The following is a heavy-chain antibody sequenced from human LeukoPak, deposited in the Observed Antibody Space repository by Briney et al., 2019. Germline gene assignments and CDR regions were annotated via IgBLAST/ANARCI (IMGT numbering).Heavy chain of an antibody. Sequence: QSGGSLRLSCAASGFTFSNYWMNWVRQAPGKGLEWVANIKYDGSEEHYVDSVKGRFTISRDNAKNSLYLQVNGLRAEDTAVYYCARDKTSVTTFGYWGQGTLVTVSS. J-gene: IGHJ4*02. V-gene: IGHV3-7*03. CDR3: ARDKTSVTTFGY. CDR1: GFTFSNYW. D-gene: IGHD4-17*01. CDR2: IKYDGSEE.